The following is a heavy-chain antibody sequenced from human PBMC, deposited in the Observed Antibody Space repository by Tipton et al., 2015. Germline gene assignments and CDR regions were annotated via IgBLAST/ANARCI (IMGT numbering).Heavy chain of an antibody. CDR1: GFTFSADS. CDR2: ISPSSRYI. CDR3: VRGPGQFFDY. V-gene: IGHV3-21*01. J-gene: IGHJ4*02. Sequence: SLRLSCAASGFTFSADSMHWVRQAPGKGLEWVASISPSSRYIYYGDSVKGRFTISRDNRKNSLNLQMNSLRAEDTAVYYCVRGPGQFFDYWGQGSLATVSS.